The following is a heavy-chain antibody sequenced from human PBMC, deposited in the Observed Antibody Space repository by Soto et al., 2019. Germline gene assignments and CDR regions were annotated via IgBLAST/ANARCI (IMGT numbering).Heavy chain of an antibody. D-gene: IGHD2-2*01. V-gene: IGHV1-3*01. J-gene: IGHJ5*02. CDR1: GYTFTSYA. CDR2: INAGNCNT. CDR3: AREYLLDWFDP. Sequence: ASVKVSCKASGYTFTSYAMHWVRQAPGQRLEWMGWINAGNCNTKYSQKFQGRVTITRDTSASTAYMELSSLRSEDTAVYYCAREYLLDWFDPWGQGTLVTVSS.